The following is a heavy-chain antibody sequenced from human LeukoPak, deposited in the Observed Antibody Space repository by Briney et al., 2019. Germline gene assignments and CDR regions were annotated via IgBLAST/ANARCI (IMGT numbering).Heavy chain of an antibody. CDR2: IWYEGSNK. J-gene: IGHJ3*02. D-gene: IGHD3-22*01. V-gene: IGHV3-33*01. CDR3: ARDPPHDSSGYFAFDI. CDR1: GFTFSTYG. Sequence: GTSLRLSCAASGFTFSTYGMHWVRQAPGKGLEWVAVIWYEGSNKYYADSVKGRFTISRDNSKNTLYLQMNSLRAKDTAVYYCARDPPHDSSGYFAFDIWGQGTMVTVSS.